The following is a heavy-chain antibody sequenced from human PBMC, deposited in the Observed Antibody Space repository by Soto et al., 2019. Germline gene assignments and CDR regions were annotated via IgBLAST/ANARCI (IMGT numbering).Heavy chain of an antibody. Sequence: QVQLVQSGAEVKKPGASVKVSCKASGYTFTGYYMHWVRQAPGQGLEWMGWINPNSGGTNYAQQFQGWVTMTMDKSISTAYMELSRLRSDDTAVYYCARASLYCSSTSCYWGDYFDYWGQGTLVTVSS. V-gene: IGHV1-2*04. D-gene: IGHD2-2*01. CDR1: GYTFTGYY. J-gene: IGHJ4*02. CDR3: ARASLYCSSTSCYWGDYFDY. CDR2: INPNSGGT.